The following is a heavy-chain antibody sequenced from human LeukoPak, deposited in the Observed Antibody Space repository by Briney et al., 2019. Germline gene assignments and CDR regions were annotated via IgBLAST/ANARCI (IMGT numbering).Heavy chain of an antibody. J-gene: IGHJ4*02. Sequence: GALVKVSCKASGGTFSSYAISWVRQAPGQGLEWMGGIIPIFGTANYAQKFQGRVTITADESTSTAYMELSSLRSEDTAVYYCARGDYGDHRHLDYWGQGTLVTVSS. CDR3: ARGDYGDHRHLDY. V-gene: IGHV1-69*13. CDR1: GGTFSSYA. CDR2: IIPIFGTA. D-gene: IGHD4-17*01.